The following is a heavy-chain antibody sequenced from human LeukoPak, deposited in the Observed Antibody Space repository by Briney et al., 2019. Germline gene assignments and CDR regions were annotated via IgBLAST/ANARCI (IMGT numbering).Heavy chain of an antibody. J-gene: IGHJ5*02. CDR2: IIPIFGTA. V-gene: IGHV1-69*01. Sequence: SVKVSCKASGGTFSSYAISWVRQAPGQGLEWMGGIIPIFGTANYAQKFQGRVTITADESTSTAYMELSSLRSEDTAVYYCARVVRLIMITSPGWFDPWGQGTLVTVSS. CDR1: GGTFSSYA. D-gene: IGHD3-16*01. CDR3: ARVVRLIMITSPGWFDP.